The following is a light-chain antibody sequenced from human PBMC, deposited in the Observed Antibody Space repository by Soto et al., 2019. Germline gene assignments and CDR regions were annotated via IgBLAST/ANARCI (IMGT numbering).Light chain of an antibody. CDR2: GAS. CDR1: QSVSSSY. J-gene: IGKJ5*01. V-gene: IGKV3-20*01. Sequence: EIVLTQSPGTLSLSPGERATLSCRASQSVSSSYLAWYQQKPSQAPRLLIYGASSRATGIPDRFSGSEYGTDFYLTISRLEPEDFAVYYCQQYGSSPITFGHGTRVEIK. CDR3: QQYGSSPIT.